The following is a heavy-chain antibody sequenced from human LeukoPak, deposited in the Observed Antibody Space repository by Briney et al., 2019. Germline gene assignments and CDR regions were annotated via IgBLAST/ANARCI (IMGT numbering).Heavy chain of an antibody. CDR1: GGSISGYY. CDR2: INHSGST. D-gene: IGHD3-9*01. J-gene: IGHJ4*02. Sequence: SETLSLTCTVSGGSISGYYWSWIRQPPGKGLEWIGEINHSGSTNYNPSLKSRVTISVDTSKNQFSLKLSSVTAADTAVYYCARRARRYSSSKSEYYFDYWGQGTLVTVSS. V-gene: IGHV4-34*01. CDR3: ARRARRYSSSKSEYYFDY.